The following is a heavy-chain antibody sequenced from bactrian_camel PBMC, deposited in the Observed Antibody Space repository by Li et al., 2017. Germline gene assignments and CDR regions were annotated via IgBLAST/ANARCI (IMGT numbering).Heavy chain of an antibody. CDR1: GPKFDSGY. J-gene: IGHJ4*01. CDR3: AADRDRLNISCGRNWGSQYEYRF. Sequence: HVQLVESGGGSVRPGGSPRLSCSSSGPKFDSGYMGWFRQAPGMEREGVVGMDADGSVLYADSVKGRFTISQDTAKNTIYLQMNNVQVEDTAMYYCAADRDRLNISCGRNWGSQYEYRFWGQGTQVTVS. V-gene: IGHV3S53*01. D-gene: IGHD5*01. CDR2: MDADGSV.